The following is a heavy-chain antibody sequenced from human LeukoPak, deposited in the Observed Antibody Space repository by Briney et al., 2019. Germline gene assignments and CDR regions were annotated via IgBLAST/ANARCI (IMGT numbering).Heavy chain of an antibody. J-gene: IGHJ4*02. D-gene: IGHD1-14*01. CDR3: AGEQPWTGGLNY. CDR2: IYPSGST. CDR1: DASLSSGSYY. V-gene: IGHV4-61*02. Sequence: PSETLSLTCTVSDASLSSGSYYWSWIRQPAGKGLEWIGRIYPSGSTDYNPSLKSRVTISIDTSKNQFSLKLSSVTAADTAVYYCAGEQPWTGGLNYWGQGTLVTVSS.